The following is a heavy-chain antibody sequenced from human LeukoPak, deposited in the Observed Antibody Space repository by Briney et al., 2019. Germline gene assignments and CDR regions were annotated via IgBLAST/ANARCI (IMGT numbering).Heavy chain of an antibody. Sequence: PGGSLRLSCAASGFTFSRHWMHWVRQAPGHGLVWVSRINGDGSSTAYADSVKGRCTISRDNAKNTVYLEMNSLRAEDTAVYYCAREQVEPSTHPFDPWGQGTLVTVSS. D-gene: IGHD1-14*01. CDR2: INGDGSST. V-gene: IGHV3-74*01. J-gene: IGHJ5*02. CDR3: AREQVEPSTHPFDP. CDR1: GFTFSRHW.